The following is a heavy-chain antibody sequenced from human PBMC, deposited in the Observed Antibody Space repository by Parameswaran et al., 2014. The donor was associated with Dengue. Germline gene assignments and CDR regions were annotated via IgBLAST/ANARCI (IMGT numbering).Heavy chain of an antibody. CDR2: INAGNGNT. J-gene: IGHJ3*02. D-gene: IGHD6-6*01. Sequence: WVRQAPGQRLEWMGWINAGNGNTKYSQKFQGRVTITRDTSASTAYMELSSLRSEDTAVYYCARSGVGGIASRRDAFDIWGQGTMVTVSS. CDR3: ARSGVGGIASRRDAFDI. V-gene: IGHV1-3*01.